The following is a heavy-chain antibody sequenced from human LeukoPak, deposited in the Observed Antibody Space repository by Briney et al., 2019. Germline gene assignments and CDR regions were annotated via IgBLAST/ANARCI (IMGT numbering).Heavy chain of an antibody. D-gene: IGHD4-23*01. CDR3: ARGDSTVTPKYFQY. V-gene: IGHV3-72*01. CDR2: TRNKANSYTT. Sequence: GGSLRLSCAASGFTFSDHYMDWVRQAPGKGLEWVGRTRNKANSYTTEYAASVKGRFTISRDDSKNSLYLQMNSLKTEDTAVYYCARGDSTVTPKYFQYWGQGTLVTVSS. J-gene: IGHJ1*01. CDR1: GFTFSDHY.